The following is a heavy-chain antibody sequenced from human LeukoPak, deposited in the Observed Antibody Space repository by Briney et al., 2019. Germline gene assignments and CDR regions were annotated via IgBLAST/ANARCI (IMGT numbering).Heavy chain of an antibody. J-gene: IGHJ4*02. Sequence: GGSLRLSCAASGFTFDDYAMHWVRQAPGKGLEWVSGISWNSGSIGYADSAKGRFTISKDNTKNSLYLQMNSLRAEDTAVYYCAKIHCSGGSCHPPSDFDYWGQGTLVTVSS. D-gene: IGHD2-15*01. CDR2: ISWNSGSI. CDR1: GFTFDDYA. V-gene: IGHV3-9*01. CDR3: AKIHCSGGSCHPPSDFDY.